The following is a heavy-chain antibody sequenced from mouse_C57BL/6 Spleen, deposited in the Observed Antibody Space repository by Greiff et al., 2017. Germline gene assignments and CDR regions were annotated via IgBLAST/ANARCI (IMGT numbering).Heavy chain of an antibody. CDR3: ALIYYGPLLAMDY. CDR1: GYTFTSYW. D-gene: IGHD2-1*01. J-gene: IGHJ4*01. CDR2: IFPGSGST. Sequence: QVQLQQSGAELVKPGASVKMSCKASGYTFTSYWITWVKQRPGQGLEWIGDIFPGSGSTNYNEKFKRKAKLTGDTTASTADMQLSSLTSEDSAVYYCALIYYGPLLAMDYWGQGTSVIGSS. V-gene: IGHV1-55*01.